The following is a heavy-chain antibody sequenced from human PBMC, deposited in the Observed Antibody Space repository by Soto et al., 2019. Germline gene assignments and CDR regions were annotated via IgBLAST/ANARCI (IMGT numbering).Heavy chain of an antibody. Sequence: GGSLRLSCSASGFTFSSSWMHWVRQAPGRGLEWVGLIKSKADGETTHYAAPVQGRFSISRDDLKNTVYLQVNSLKTEDTAVYYCAADSPARGGGEFDYWGQGALVTVSS. CDR2: IKSKADGETT. V-gene: IGHV3-15*01. CDR1: GFTFSSSW. J-gene: IGHJ4*02. D-gene: IGHD3-16*01. CDR3: AADSPARGGGEFDY.